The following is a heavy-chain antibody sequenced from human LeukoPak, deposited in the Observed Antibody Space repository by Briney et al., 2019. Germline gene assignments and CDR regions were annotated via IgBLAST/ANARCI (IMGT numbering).Heavy chain of an antibody. Sequence: ASVKVSCKASGYTFTGYYIHWVRQAPGQGLEWMGWINPDSGGTNYAQRFQGRVTMTRDTSIRTAYMELSRLRSDDTAVYYCARVLFYSSGNKSNRVDYWGQGTLVTVSS. CDR3: ARVLFYSSGNKSNRVDY. V-gene: IGHV1-2*02. J-gene: IGHJ4*02. CDR2: INPDSGGT. CDR1: GYTFTGYY. D-gene: IGHD6-19*01.